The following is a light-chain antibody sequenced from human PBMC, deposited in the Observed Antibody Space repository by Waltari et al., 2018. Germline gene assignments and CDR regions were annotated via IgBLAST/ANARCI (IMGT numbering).Light chain of an antibody. CDR3: QQSFSAPT. Sequence: DFQMTQSSSSLSASVGDRVTITCRASQTVSNDLNWYQQKPGKAPRLLIYRASSLHGAVPSRFSGSGSGKDFSLTVSSLQPEDFATYYCQQSFSAPTFGQGTRLEIK. J-gene: IGKJ5*01. CDR2: RAS. CDR1: QTVSND. V-gene: IGKV1-39*01.